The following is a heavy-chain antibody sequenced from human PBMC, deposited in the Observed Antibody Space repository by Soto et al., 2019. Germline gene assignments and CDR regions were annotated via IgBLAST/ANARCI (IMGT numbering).Heavy chain of an antibody. J-gene: IGHJ2*01. V-gene: IGHV3-20*01. CDR3: AREVNTQNVWYFDL. Sequence: RPGGSLRLSCAASGFTFDDYGMSWVRQAPGKGLEWVSGINWNGGSTGYADSVKGRFTISRDNAKNSLYLQMNSLRAEDTALYHCAREVNTQNVWYFDLWGRGTLVTVSS. CDR2: INWNGGST. CDR1: GFTFDDYG. D-gene: IGHD1-1*01.